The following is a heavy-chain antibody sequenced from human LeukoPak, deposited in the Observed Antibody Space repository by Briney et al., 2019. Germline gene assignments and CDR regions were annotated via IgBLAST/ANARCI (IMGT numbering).Heavy chain of an antibody. CDR2: INHSGST. CDR1: GGSFSGYY. D-gene: IGHD3-22*01. V-gene: IGHV4-34*01. Sequence: PSETLSLTCAVYGGSFSGYYRSWIRQPPEKGLEWIGEINHSGSTNYNPSLKSRVTISVDTSKNQFSLKLSSVTAADTAVYYCARRPQRRGRERSGYPYYFDYWGQGTLVTVSS. J-gene: IGHJ4*02. CDR3: ARRPQRRGRERSGYPYYFDY.